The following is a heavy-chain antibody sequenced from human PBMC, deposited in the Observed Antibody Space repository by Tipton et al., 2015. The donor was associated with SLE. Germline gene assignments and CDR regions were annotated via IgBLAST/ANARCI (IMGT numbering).Heavy chain of an antibody. Sequence: GSLRLSCAASGFTFSTYAMHWVRQAPGKGLEWVSYISGSGSTIFYADSVKDRFTISRDNTKNLVYLQMKSLRADDTAVYYCARDVYGYWSDYNQGFDYWGQGTLVTVSS. CDR1: GFTFSTYA. CDR3: ARDVYGYWSDYNQGFDY. D-gene: IGHD3-3*01. CDR2: ISGSGSTI. J-gene: IGHJ4*02. V-gene: IGHV3-48*03.